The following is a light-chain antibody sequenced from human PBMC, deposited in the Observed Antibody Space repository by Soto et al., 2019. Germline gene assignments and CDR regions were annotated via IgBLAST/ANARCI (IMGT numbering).Light chain of an antibody. Sequence: DIQVTQSPSTLFASVGDRVTFTGRASQSISSWLAWYQHKPGNARKLLIYDASSLESGVPSRLSGRGSGTEFTLTISSLQPDDFATYYCQQYNSYWTFGQGTKVDIK. V-gene: IGKV1-5*01. J-gene: IGKJ1*01. CDR2: DAS. CDR3: QQYNSYWT. CDR1: QSISSW.